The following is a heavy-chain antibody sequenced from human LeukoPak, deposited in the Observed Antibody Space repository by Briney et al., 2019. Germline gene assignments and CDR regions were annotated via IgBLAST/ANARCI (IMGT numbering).Heavy chain of an antibody. V-gene: IGHV4-59*08. Sequence: SETLSLTCTVSGDSISSYYWSWIRQPPGKGLEWIGYIYYSGSTNYNPSLKSRVTISVDTSKNQFSLKLSSVTAADTAVYYCASATVTTFGGYYYYGMDVWGQGTTVTVSS. CDR2: IYYSGST. CDR1: GDSISSYY. J-gene: IGHJ6*02. D-gene: IGHD4-17*01. CDR3: ASATVTTFGGYYYYGMDV.